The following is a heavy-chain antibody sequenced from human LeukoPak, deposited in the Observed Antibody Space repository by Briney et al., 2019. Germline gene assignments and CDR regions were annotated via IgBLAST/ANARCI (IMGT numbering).Heavy chain of an antibody. CDR2: ISYDGSNK. CDR3: ARDHRTVVSYYGMDV. J-gene: IGHJ6*02. V-gene: IGHV3-30-3*01. Sequence: GGSLRLSCAASGFTFSSYAMHWVRQAPSKGLEWVAVISYDGSNKYYADSVKGRFTISRDNSKNMLYLQMNSLRAEDTAVYYCARDHRTVVSYYGMDVWGQGTTVTVSS. CDR1: GFTFSSYA. D-gene: IGHD4-23*01.